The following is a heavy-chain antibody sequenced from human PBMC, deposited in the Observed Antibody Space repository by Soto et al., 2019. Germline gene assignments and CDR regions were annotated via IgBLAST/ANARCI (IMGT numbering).Heavy chain of an antibody. J-gene: IGHJ4*02. CDR2: IYWNDDK. CDR3: AHFYYDSGGYDY. V-gene: IGHV2-5*01. Sequence: QITLKESGPPLVKPTQTLTLTCTFSGFSLSTIGVGVGWIRQPPGKALEWLALIYWNDDKHYSPSLKNRLTITKDTSKNQVVLTMTNLDPVDTATYYCAHFYYDSGGYDYWGQGTLVTVSS. CDR1: GFSLSTIGVG. D-gene: IGHD3-22*01.